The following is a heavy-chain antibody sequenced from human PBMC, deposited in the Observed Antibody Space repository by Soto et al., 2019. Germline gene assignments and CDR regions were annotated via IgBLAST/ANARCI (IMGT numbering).Heavy chain of an antibody. CDR3: GAGYCISTSCYVYYYYGMDV. Sequence: QVQLVQSGAEVKKPGSSVKVSCKASGGTFSSYAISWVRQAPGQGLEWMGGIIPIFGTANYAQKFQGRVTITADDSTSTAYMELSSLRSEDTAVYYCGAGYCISTSCYVYYYYGMDVWGQGTTVTVSS. D-gene: IGHD2-2*01. CDR2: IIPIFGTA. CDR1: GGTFSSYA. V-gene: IGHV1-69*12. J-gene: IGHJ6*02.